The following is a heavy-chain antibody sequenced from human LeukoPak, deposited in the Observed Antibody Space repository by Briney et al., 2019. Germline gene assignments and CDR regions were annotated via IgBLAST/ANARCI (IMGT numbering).Heavy chain of an antibody. V-gene: IGHV4-61*02. CDR1: GGSISSDDYY. J-gene: IGHJ4*02. Sequence: TLPFTCTESGGSISSDDYYWNWIRQPAGRGLEWIGRIYTTGNPMYNPSLESRVSMSIDTSKNQVSLKVRSVTAADTAVYYCARGGTLFTFFDYWGQGTLVTVSS. D-gene: IGHD3-3*01. CDR3: ARGGTLFTFFDY. CDR2: IYTTGNP.